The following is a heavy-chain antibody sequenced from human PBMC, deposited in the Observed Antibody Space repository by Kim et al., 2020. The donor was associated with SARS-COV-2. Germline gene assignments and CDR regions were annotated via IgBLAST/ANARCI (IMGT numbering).Heavy chain of an antibody. D-gene: IGHD5-18*01. CDR3: ARTRGYSYGWTFDY. CDR2: IYYSGST. V-gene: IGHV4-39*01. Sequence: SETLSLTCTVSGGSISSSSYYWGWIRQPQGKGLEWIGSIYYSGSTYYNPSLKSRVTISVDTSKNQFSLKLSSVTAADTAVYYCARTRGYSYGWTFDYWGQGTLVTVSS. J-gene: IGHJ4*02. CDR1: GGSISSSSYY.